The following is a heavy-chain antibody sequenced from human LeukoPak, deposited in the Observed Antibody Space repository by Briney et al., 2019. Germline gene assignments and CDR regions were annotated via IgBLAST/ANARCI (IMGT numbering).Heavy chain of an antibody. CDR3: AKAEWELKPTRTYYFDY. CDR2: ISSSGSTI. D-gene: IGHD1-26*01. CDR1: GFTFSDYY. Sequence: GGSLRLSCAASGFTFSDYYMSWIRQAPGKGLEWVSYISSSGSTIYYADSVKGRFTISRDNSKNTLYLQMNSLRAEDTAVYYCAKAEWELKPTRTYYFDYWGQGTLVTVSS. V-gene: IGHV3-11*01. J-gene: IGHJ4*02.